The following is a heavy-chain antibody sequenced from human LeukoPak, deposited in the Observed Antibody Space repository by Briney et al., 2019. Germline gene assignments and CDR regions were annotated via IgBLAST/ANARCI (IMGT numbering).Heavy chain of an antibody. CDR2: IYHSGST. CDR3: ARDLSIAAAGTRGDY. Sequence: SGTLSLTCAVSGGSISSSNWWSWVRQPPGKGLEWIGEIYHSGSTNYNPSLKSRVTISVDKSKNQFSLKLSSVTAADTAVYYCARDLSIAAAGTRGDYWGQGTLVTVSS. V-gene: IGHV4-4*02. D-gene: IGHD6-13*01. J-gene: IGHJ4*02. CDR1: GGSISSSNW.